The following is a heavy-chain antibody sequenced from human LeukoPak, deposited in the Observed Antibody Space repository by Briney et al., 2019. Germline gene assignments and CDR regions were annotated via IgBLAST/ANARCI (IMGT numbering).Heavy chain of an antibody. CDR3: ARFIAAPYYFDY. J-gene: IGHJ4*02. V-gene: IGHV3-30*04. CDR1: GFTFSSYA. D-gene: IGHD6-13*01. Sequence: PGRSLRLSCAASGFTFSSYAMHWVRQAPGKGLEWVAVISYDGSNKYYADSVKGRFTISRDNAKNSLYLQMNSLRAEDTAVYYCARFIAAPYYFDYWGRGTLVTVSS. CDR2: ISYDGSNK.